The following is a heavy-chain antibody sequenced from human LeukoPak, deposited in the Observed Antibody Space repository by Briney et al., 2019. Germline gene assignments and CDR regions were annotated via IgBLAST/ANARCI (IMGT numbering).Heavy chain of an antibody. J-gene: IGHJ5*02. CDR2: IIPIFGTA. CDR3: AKDELDYYDSSGYSNWFDP. Sequence: ASVKVSCKASGGTFSSYAISWVRQAPGQGLEWMGGIIPIFGTANYAQKFQGRVTITADESTSTAYMELRSLRSDDTAVYYCAKDELDYYDSSGYSNWFDPWGQGTLVTVSS. D-gene: IGHD3-22*01. V-gene: IGHV1-69*13. CDR1: GGTFSSYA.